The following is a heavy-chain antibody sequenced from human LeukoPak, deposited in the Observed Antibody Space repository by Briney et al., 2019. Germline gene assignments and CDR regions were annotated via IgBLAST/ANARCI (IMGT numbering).Heavy chain of an antibody. J-gene: IGHJ4*02. Sequence: GGSLRLSCAASGFTFSSYEMYWVRQAPGKGLEWVSYIRSSGSTIYYADSVKGRFTISRDNAKNSLYLQMNSLRAEDTAVYYCAGFMITFGGVIADLFDYWGQGTLVTVSS. V-gene: IGHV3-48*03. CDR1: GFTFSSYE. CDR3: AGFMITFGGVIADLFDY. CDR2: IRSSGSTI. D-gene: IGHD3-16*02.